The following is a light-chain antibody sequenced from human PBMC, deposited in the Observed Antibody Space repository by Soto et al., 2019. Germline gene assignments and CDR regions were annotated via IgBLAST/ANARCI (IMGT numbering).Light chain of an antibody. V-gene: IGLV2-23*02. J-gene: IGLJ3*02. CDR2: EVN. CDR3: CSHVGGSSPQWV. CDR1: SNDVGGYNL. Sequence: QSALTQPASVSGSPGQSITISCTGTSNDVGGYNLVSWFQQHPGKAPKLMISEVNKRPSGFSNRFSGSKSANTASLTISGLQAEDEADYYCCSHVGGSSPQWVFGGGTKLTV.